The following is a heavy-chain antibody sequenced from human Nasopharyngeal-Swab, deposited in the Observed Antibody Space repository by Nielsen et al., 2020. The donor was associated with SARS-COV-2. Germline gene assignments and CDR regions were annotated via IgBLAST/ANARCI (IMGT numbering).Heavy chain of an antibody. J-gene: IGHJ4*02. V-gene: IGHV1-69*01. CDR3: ARDEYCGGDCFKGEWTLGDY. D-gene: IGHD2-21*01. CDR2: IIPVLGTA. Sequence: WERQATGRGLAGMRGIIPVLGTANYAQKCQGGVTITADESTSTAYMELSSLRSEDTAVYYCARDEYCGGDCFKGEWTLGDYWGQGTLVTVSS.